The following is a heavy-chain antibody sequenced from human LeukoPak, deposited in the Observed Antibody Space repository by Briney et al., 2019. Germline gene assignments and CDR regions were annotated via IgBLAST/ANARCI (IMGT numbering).Heavy chain of an antibody. CDR1: GGSFSNYY. J-gene: IGHJ6*03. CDR3: ARRWNYGRNYYIDV. CDR2: INDSGRI. V-gene: IGHV4-34*01. Sequence: SETLSLTCAVYGGSFSNYYWSWIRQPPGKGLKWIGEINDSGRINYNPSLMSRVTVSVDTCKNQFSLRLTSVTATDTAVYYCARRWNYGRNYYIDVWGKGATVSVSS. D-gene: IGHD1-7*01.